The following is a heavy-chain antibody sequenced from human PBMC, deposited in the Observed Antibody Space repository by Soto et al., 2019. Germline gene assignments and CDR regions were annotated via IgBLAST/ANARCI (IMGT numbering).Heavy chain of an antibody. Sequence: GWSLRLSCASSVFTFIAYGVHWVRQAAGKGLEWLAVISYDESIRYYAESVKGRFTISRDNSKDTLYLHMNSLRAEDTAVYYCAKGSRPAPYYYYARDVWGQGTTVTV. V-gene: IGHV3-30*18. CDR3: AKGSRPAPYYYYARDV. CDR1: VFTFIAYG. CDR2: ISYDESIR. J-gene: IGHJ6*02.